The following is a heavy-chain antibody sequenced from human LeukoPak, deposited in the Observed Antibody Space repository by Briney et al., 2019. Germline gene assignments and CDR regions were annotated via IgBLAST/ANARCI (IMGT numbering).Heavy chain of an antibody. J-gene: IGHJ4*02. Sequence: GGSLRLSCAASGFTFSSYAMSWVRQAPGKGLEWVSAISGSGGSTYYADSVKGRFTISRDNSKNTLYLQMNSLRAEDTAVYYCARDGFMNAAKIAAAEIFDYWGQGTLVTVSS. CDR2: ISGSGGST. CDR1: GFTFSSYA. CDR3: ARDGFMNAAKIAAAEIFDY. D-gene: IGHD6-13*01. V-gene: IGHV3-23*01.